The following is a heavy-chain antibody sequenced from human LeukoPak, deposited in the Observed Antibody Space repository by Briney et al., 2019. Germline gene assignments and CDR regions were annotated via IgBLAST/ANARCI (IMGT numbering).Heavy chain of an antibody. V-gene: IGHV4-34*01. CDR1: GGSFSGYY. D-gene: IGHD3-22*01. CDR3: ARGGYYYDSSGYSN. Sequence: SETLSLTCAVYGGSFSGYYWSWIRQPPGKGLEWIGEINHSGSTNYNPSLKSRVTISVDTSKNQFSLKLSSVTAADTAVYYCARGGYYYDSSGYSNWGQGTLVTVSS. CDR2: INHSGST. J-gene: IGHJ4*02.